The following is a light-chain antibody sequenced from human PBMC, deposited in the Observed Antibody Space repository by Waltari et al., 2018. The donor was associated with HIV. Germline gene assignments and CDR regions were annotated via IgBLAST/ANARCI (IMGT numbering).Light chain of an antibody. V-gene: IGLV1-47*01. Sequence: QSVVTQHPSASGTPGQNISISCSGDISNLGGNFVSWYQQRPGTAPRLLIDRNDQRPSGVPDRFSGSKSATSASLAISGLRSEDEADYHCSTWDNSLSHWVFGGGTKVTVL. CDR2: RND. CDR3: STWDNSLSHWV. J-gene: IGLJ3*02. CDR1: ISNLGGNF.